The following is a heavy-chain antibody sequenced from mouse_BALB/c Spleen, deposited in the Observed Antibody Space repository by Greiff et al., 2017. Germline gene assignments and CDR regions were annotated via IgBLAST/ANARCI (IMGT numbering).Heavy chain of an antibody. CDR1: GYTFTSYW. V-gene: IGHV1-74*01. J-gene: IGHJ2*01. CDR3: AREGDSSDDGGFDY. Sequence: QVQLLQSGPELVRPGASVKLSCKASGYTFTSYWMHWVRQRPGQGLEWIGMIDPSNSETKLNQKFKDKATLNVDKSSNTAYMQLSSLTSEDSAVYYCAREGDSSDDGGFDYWGQGTTVTVSA. D-gene: IGHD3-1*01. CDR2: IDPSNSET.